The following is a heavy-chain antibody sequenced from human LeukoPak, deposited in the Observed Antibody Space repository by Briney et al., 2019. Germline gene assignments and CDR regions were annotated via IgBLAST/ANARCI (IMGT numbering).Heavy chain of an antibody. Sequence: GGSLRLSCAASGFTVGSTSMSWVRQAPGKGLEWVSVIYTTGVTNYADSVKGRFTISRDNSKNTLYLQMNSLRDEDTAVYYCARSQYGATPLDYWGQGTLVTVSS. V-gene: IGHV3-53*01. CDR3: ARSQYGATPLDY. D-gene: IGHD4-17*01. CDR2: IYTTGVT. J-gene: IGHJ4*02. CDR1: GFTVGSTS.